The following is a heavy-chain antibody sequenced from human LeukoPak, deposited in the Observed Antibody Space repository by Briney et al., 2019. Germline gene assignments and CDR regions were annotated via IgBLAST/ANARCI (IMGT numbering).Heavy chain of an antibody. CDR1: GGXFSSYA. CDR2: IIPILDIA. D-gene: IGHD2-15*01. Sequence: SSVKVSCKASGGXFSSYALSWVRQAPGQGLEWMGRIIPILDIANYAQKLQGRVTITADESTGTAYMKLSSLRSEDTAIYYCARDNPPYCNGGSCYSYWGQGTLVTISS. CDR3: ARDNPPYCNGGSCYSY. J-gene: IGHJ4*02. V-gene: IGHV1-69*04.